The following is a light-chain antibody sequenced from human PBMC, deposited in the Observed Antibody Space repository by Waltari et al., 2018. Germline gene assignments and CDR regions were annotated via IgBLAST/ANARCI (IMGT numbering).Light chain of an antibody. V-gene: IGLV1-47*01. CDR2: KNN. J-gene: IGLJ3*02. CDR3: AAWDDSLSGLV. CDR1: SSNIGSNY. Sequence: QSVLTQPPSASGTPGQKVTISCNGSSSNIGSNYVYWYQQLPGTAPKLLIFKNNQRPSGVPDRFSYSKSGTSASLAIKGLRSEDEADYYCAAWDDSLSGLVLGGGTKVTVL.